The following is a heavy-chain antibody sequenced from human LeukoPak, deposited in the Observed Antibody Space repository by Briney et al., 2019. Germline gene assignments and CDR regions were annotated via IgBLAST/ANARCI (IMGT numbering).Heavy chain of an antibody. J-gene: IGHJ3*02. Sequence: PSETLSLTCTVSGYPISSGYYWGWIRQPPGKGLEWIGSIYHSGSTYYNPSLKSRVTISVDTSKNQFSLKLSSVTAADTAVSYCARGGVVVTMIVVVTKGAFYIWGQGTMVTVSS. CDR1: GYPISSGYY. D-gene: IGHD3-22*01. CDR3: ARGGVVVTMIVVVTKGAFYI. V-gene: IGHV4-38-2*02. CDR2: IYHSGST.